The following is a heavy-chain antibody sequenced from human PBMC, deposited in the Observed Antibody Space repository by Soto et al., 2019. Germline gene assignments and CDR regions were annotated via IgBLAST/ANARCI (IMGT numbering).Heavy chain of an antibody. Sequence: QVQLQESGPGLVRPSGTLSLTCAVSGDSINSNYCWTWVRQPPGKGLEWIAEIYYSGGTSYNPSLTGRVTIAMDTSKNQFSLNLTSVTAADTAMYYCARDTGWGLGYWGQGTLVTVSS. CDR2: IYYSGGT. J-gene: IGHJ4*02. D-gene: IGHD6-19*01. CDR3: ARDTGWGLGY. V-gene: IGHV4-4*02. CDR1: GDSINSNYC.